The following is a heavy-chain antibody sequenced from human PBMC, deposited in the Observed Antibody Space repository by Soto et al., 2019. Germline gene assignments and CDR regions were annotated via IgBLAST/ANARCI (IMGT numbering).Heavy chain of an antibody. Sequence: GGSLRLSCAASGLNFEKCSMNWVRQPPGKGPEWLASISPASTYIRYADSVKGRFTISRDNARNSLSLQMMSLRADDTAMYFCPADKGDIEVVPATTWGQGTPVTVSS. CDR3: PADKGDIEVVPATT. J-gene: IGHJ4*02. D-gene: IGHD2-15*01. CDR1: GLNFEKCS. CDR2: ISPASTYI. V-gene: IGHV3-21*04.